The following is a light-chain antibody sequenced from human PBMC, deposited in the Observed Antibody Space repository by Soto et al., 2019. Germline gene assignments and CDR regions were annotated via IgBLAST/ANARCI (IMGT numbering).Light chain of an antibody. V-gene: IGKV1-8*01. CDR1: QGISSY. Sequence: AIRMTQSPSSFSASTGDRVTITCRASQGISSYLAWYQQKPGKAPKLLIYAASTLQSGVPSRFSGSGSGTDLTLTISSLQPEDFATYYCQQVNSYPITFGQGTRLEIK. CDR3: QQVNSYPIT. J-gene: IGKJ5*01. CDR2: AAS.